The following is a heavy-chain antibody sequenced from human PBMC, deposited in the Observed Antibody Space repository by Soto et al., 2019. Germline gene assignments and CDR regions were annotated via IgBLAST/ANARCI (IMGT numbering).Heavy chain of an antibody. J-gene: IGHJ4*02. CDR2: IYHSGSI. Sequence: TLSLTCAISGGSISSGGYSWSWIRQPPGKGLEWIGYIYHSGSIYYNPSLKSRVTISIDRSKNQFSLKLSSVTAADTAVYYCARVPDYRGQGILVTVSS. CDR3: ARVPDY. CDR1: GGSISSGGYS. D-gene: IGHD2-2*01. V-gene: IGHV4-30-2*01.